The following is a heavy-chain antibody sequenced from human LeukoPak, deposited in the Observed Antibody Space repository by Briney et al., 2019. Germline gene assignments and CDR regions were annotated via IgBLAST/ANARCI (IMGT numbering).Heavy chain of an antibody. CDR3: AKGYTSGWYGAFDI. V-gene: IGHV3-9*03. CDR2: ISWNSGTI. Sequence: PGRSLRLSCAVSGFTFDDYAMHWVRQAPGKGLEWVSGISWNSGTIGYADSVKGRFTISRDNAKNSLYLQMNSLRAEDMAFYYCAKGYTSGWYGAFDIWGQGTMVTVSS. J-gene: IGHJ3*02. CDR1: GFTFDDYA. D-gene: IGHD6-19*01.